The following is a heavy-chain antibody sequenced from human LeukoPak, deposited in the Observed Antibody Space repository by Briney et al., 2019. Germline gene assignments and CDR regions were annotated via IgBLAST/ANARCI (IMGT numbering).Heavy chain of an antibody. Sequence: LEWVSSISSSSSYIYYADSVKGRFTISRDNAKNSLYLQMNSLRAEDTAVYYCARDQGFWVYWGQGTLVTVSS. J-gene: IGHJ4*02. D-gene: IGHD3-3*01. V-gene: IGHV3-21*01. CDR3: ARDQGFWVY. CDR2: ISSSSSYI.